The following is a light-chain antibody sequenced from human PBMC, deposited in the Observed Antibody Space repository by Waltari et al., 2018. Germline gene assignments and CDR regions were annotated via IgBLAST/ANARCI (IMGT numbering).Light chain of an antibody. V-gene: IGKV3-11*01. Sequence: IVLTQSPGTLSFSPGQRATLSCRASQSVDNYLAWYQQKPGQAPRLLIYDAFKRATDIPARFSGSGSGTDFTLTISSLEPEDFAVYYCQQYNSYSYTFGQGTKLEIK. CDR1: QSVDNY. J-gene: IGKJ2*01. CDR2: DAF. CDR3: QQYNSYSYT.